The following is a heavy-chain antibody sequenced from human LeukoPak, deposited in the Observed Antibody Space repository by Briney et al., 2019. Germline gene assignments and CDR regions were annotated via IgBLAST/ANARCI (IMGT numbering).Heavy chain of an antibody. J-gene: IGHJ4*02. CDR1: GGSISSSSYY. CDR3: ARQRGYYDSSGYYPDY. CDR2: IYYSGST. V-gene: IGHV4-39*01. Sequence: PSETLSLTCTVSGGSISSSSYYWGWIRQPPGKGLEWIGSIYYSGSTYFNPSLKSRVTISADTSKNQFSLKLSSVTAADTAVYYCARQRGYYDSSGYYPDYWGQGTLVTVSS. D-gene: IGHD3-22*01.